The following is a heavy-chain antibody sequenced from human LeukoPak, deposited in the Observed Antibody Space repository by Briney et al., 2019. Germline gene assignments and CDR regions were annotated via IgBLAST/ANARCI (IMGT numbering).Heavy chain of an antibody. CDR1: GFTFSSYS. Sequence: PGGSLRLSCAASGFTFSSYSMNWVRQAPGKGLEWISSISRSSIYIYYADSVKGRFTISRDNAKNSLYLQMNSLRAEDTAVYYCARDGDTAMVGGYYYYMDVWGKGTTVTVSS. D-gene: IGHD5-18*01. V-gene: IGHV3-21*01. CDR2: ISRSSIYI. J-gene: IGHJ6*03. CDR3: ARDGDTAMVGGYYYYMDV.